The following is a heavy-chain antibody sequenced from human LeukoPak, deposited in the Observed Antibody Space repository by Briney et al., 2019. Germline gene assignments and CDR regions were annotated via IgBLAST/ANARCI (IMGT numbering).Heavy chain of an antibody. V-gene: IGHV3-21*01. Sequence: GGSLRLSCAASGFTFSSYSMNWVRQAPGKGLEWVSSISSGSIYIYYADSVKGRFTISRDNAKNSLYLQMNSLRAEDTAVYYCARDLYRIVVVPHYFDYWGQGTLVTVSS. CDR3: ARDLYRIVVVPHYFDY. CDR2: ISSGSIYI. CDR1: GFTFSSYS. J-gene: IGHJ4*02. D-gene: IGHD3-22*01.